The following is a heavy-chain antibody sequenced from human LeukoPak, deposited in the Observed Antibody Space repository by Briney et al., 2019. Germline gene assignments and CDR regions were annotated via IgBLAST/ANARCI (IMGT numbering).Heavy chain of an antibody. CDR2: ISNDGSIT. CDR1: GFTFSSYS. V-gene: IGHV3-74*01. CDR3: AKSPVSSCRGSFCYPFDY. J-gene: IGHJ4*02. D-gene: IGHD2-15*01. Sequence: GGSLRLSCAASGFTFSSYSMHWVRQVPGKGLVWVSHISNDGSITSYADSVKGRFTISRDNSRNTLYLQMNTLRAEDTAVYFCAKSPVSSCRGSFCYPFDYWGQGNLVTVSS.